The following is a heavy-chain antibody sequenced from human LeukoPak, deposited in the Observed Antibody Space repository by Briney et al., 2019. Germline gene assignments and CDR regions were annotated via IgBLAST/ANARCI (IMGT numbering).Heavy chain of an antibody. J-gene: IGHJ4*02. Sequence: PGGSLRLSCVASGFTFSSYAMHWVRQAPGKGLEWVAVISYDGSNKYYADSVKGRFTISRDNSKNTLYLQMNSLRAEDTAVYYCAREGTYYYDSSGYRSSYFDYWGQGTLVTVSS. CDR1: GFTFSSYA. V-gene: IGHV3-30-3*01. D-gene: IGHD3-22*01. CDR2: ISYDGSNK. CDR3: AREGTYYYDSSGYRSSYFDY.